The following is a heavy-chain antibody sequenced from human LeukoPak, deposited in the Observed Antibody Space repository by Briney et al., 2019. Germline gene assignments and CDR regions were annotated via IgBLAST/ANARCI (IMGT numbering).Heavy chain of an antibody. V-gene: IGHV4-59*01. CDR1: GGSISRYY. D-gene: IGHD3-22*01. J-gene: IGHJ4*02. CDR3: ARVKYYYDSSGYSQNFDY. Sequence: PSETLSLTCTVSGGSISRYYWSWIRQPPGKGLEWIGYIYYSGSTNYNPSLKSRVTTSVDTSKNQFSLKLGSVTAADTAVYYCARVKYYYDSSGYSQNFDYWGQGTLVTVSS. CDR2: IYYSGST.